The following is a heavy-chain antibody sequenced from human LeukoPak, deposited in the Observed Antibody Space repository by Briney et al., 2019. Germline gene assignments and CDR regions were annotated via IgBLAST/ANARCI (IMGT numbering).Heavy chain of an antibody. J-gene: IGHJ4*02. D-gene: IGHD1-26*01. Sequence: GGSLRLSCAASGFTFSSYEMNWVRQAPGKGLEWVSYISSSGSTIYYADSVKGRFTISRDNAKNSLYLQMNSLRAEDTAVYYCARLAFVYWSRRDFDYWGQGTLVTVSS. CDR3: ARLAFVYWSRRDFDY. V-gene: IGHV3-48*03. CDR1: GFTFSSYE. CDR2: ISSSGSTI.